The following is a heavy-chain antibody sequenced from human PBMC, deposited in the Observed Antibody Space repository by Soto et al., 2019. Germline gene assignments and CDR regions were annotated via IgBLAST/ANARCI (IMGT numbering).Heavy chain of an antibody. CDR1: GDSVSSNSAA. V-gene: IGHV6-1*01. J-gene: IGHJ3*01. Sequence: PSQTLSLTCAISGDSVSSNSAAWNWIRQSPSRGLEWLGRTYYRSKWYYDYTKSVRSRIIINPDTSKNQVSLHLNSVTPEDTAVYYCGRDPQYCSSTTCPNDVFDVWGQGTMVTVSS. CDR2: TYYRSKWYY. CDR3: GRDPQYCSSTTCPNDVFDV. D-gene: IGHD2-2*01.